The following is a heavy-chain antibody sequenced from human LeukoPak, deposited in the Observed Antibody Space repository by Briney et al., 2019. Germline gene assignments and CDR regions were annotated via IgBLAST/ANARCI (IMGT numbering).Heavy chain of an antibody. Sequence: GASVKVSCKASGGTFSSYAISWVRQAPGQGLEWMGGIIPIFGTANYAQKFQGRVTITADESTSTAYMELSSLRSEDTAVYYCARDSPGVLSFDPWGQGTLVTVSS. CDR3: ARDSPGVLSFDP. J-gene: IGHJ5*02. CDR2: IIPIFGTA. CDR1: GGTFSSYA. V-gene: IGHV1-69*13. D-gene: IGHD2-8*01.